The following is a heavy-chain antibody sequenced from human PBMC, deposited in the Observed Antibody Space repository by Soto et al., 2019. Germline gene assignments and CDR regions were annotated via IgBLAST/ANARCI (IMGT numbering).Heavy chain of an antibody. V-gene: IGHV4-34*01. CDR3: ARRPYSSSWLFSPNNWFDP. CDR2: INHSGRT. CDR1: GGSFSGYY. D-gene: IGHD6-13*01. J-gene: IGHJ5*02. Sequence: QVQLQQWGAGLLKPSETLSLTCAVYGGSFSGYYWSWIRQPPGKGLEWIGEINHSGRTNYNPSLKGRVTISVDTSKNQFSLKLSSVTAADTAVYYCARRPYSSSWLFSPNNWFDPWGQGTLVTVSS.